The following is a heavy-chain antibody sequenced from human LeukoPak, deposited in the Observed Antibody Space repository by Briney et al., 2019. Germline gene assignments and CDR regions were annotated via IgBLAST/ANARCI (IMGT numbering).Heavy chain of an antibody. CDR3: ARDLYYDFWSGYQGICAMDV. J-gene: IGHJ6*02. V-gene: IGHV3-48*01. D-gene: IGHD3-3*01. CDR2: ISRSSGTI. Sequence: PGGSLRLSCAVSGFTFSSYAMSWVRQAPGKGLEWVSYISRSSGTISYAHSVKGRFTISKDNAKNSLYLQMNSLRAEDTAMYYCARDLYYDFWSGYQGICAMDVWGQGTTVTVSS. CDR1: GFTFSSYA.